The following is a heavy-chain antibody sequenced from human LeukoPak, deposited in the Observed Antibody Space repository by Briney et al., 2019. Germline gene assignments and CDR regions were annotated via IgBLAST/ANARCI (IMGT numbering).Heavy chain of an antibody. CDR3: ARNRDSGSLDAFDI. CDR1: GYSFTTYW. V-gene: IGHV5-51*01. D-gene: IGHD3-10*01. J-gene: IGHJ3*02. CDR2: IYPGDSDT. Sequence: GESPKISCKGSGYSFTTYWIGWVRQMPGKGLEWMGIIYPGDSDTRYSPSFQGQVTISGAKSISTAYLQWSSLKASDTAMYYCARNRDSGSLDAFDIWGQGTMVTVSS.